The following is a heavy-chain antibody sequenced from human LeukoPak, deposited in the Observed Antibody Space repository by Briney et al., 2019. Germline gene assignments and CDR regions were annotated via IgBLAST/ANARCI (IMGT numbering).Heavy chain of an antibody. V-gene: IGHV3-23*05. CDR3: AKAGYCSGGSCYSFDY. D-gene: IGHD2-15*01. J-gene: IGHJ4*02. CDR1: GFTFNTYA. CDR2: IYGSAGGT. Sequence: PGGSLRLSCAASGFTFNTYAMTWVRQAPGKGLEWVSTIYGSAGGTYYADSVKGRFTISRDNSKNTVYPQMNSLRAEDTAVYYCAKAGYCSGGSCYSFDYWGQGTLVTVSS.